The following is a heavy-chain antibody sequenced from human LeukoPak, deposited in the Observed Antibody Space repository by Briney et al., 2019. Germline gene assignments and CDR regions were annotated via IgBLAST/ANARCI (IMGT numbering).Heavy chain of an antibody. CDR3: ARHPVKGEGASAFDV. CDR2: AYYSGRT. Sequence: PSETLSLTCTVSAGSISTTDYCWGWIRQPPGNGLEWIASAYYSGRTYYNPSLKSRVTISVDTSKNQFSLKLSSVTAADTAVYYCARHPVKGEGASAFDVWGQGTMVTVSS. V-gene: IGHV4-39*01. CDR1: AGSISTTDYC. J-gene: IGHJ3*01. D-gene: IGHD1-26*01.